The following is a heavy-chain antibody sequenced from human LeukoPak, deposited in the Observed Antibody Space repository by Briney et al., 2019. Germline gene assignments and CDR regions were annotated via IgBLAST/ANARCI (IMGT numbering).Heavy chain of an antibody. D-gene: IGHD3-10*01. Sequence: PGRSLRLSCAASGFTFSSYGMHWVRQAPGKGLEWVAVISYDGSNKYYADSVKGRFTISRDNSKNTLYLQMNSLRAEDTAVYYCARGGLWKGSYHDYWGQGTLVTVSS. J-gene: IGHJ4*02. V-gene: IGHV3-30*03. CDR1: GFTFSSYG. CDR3: ARGGLWKGSYHDY. CDR2: ISYDGSNK.